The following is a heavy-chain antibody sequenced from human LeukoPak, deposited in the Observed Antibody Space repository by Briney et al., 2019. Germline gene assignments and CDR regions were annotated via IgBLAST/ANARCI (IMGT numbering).Heavy chain of an antibody. J-gene: IGHJ4*02. CDR3: ARAVEYYYESSGYYTYYFDY. D-gene: IGHD3-22*01. CDR2: IYYSGST. V-gene: IGHV4-59*01. Sequence: PSETLSLTCTVSGGSISSYYWSWIRQPPGKGLEWVGYIYYSGSTNYNPSLKSRVTISVDTSKNQFSLKLYSVTAADTAVYYCARAVEYYYESSGYYTYYFDYWGQGTLVTVSS. CDR1: GGSISSYY.